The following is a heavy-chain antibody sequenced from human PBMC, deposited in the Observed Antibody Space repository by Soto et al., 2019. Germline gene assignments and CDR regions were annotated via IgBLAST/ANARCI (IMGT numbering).Heavy chain of an antibody. CDR3: ARHDFYGWGSYKGPYYYYYGMNV. J-gene: IGHJ6*02. V-gene: IGHV4-39*01. CDR2: IYYSGST. CDR1: GGSITSSSYY. Sequence: PSETLSLTCTVSGGSITSSSYYWGWIRQPPGKGLEWIGSIYYSGSTYYNPSLKSRVTISVDTSKKQFSLKLSSVTAADTAVYYCARHDFYGWGSYKGPYYYYYGMNVWGQGTRFTVSS. D-gene: IGHD3-10*01.